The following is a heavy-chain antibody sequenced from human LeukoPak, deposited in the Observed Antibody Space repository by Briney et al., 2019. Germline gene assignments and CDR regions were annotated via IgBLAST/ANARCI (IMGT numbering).Heavy chain of an antibody. CDR1: GFTFSSYA. J-gene: IGHJ4*02. Sequence: GGSLRLSCAASGFTFSSYAMSWVRQAPGKGLEWVSGISGSGGSTYYADSVKGRFTISRDNSKNTLYLQMNSLRAEDTAVYYCAKGPTRVLTPTHFDYWGQETLVTVSS. CDR3: AKGPTRVLTPTHFDY. CDR2: ISGSGGST. D-gene: IGHD4/OR15-4a*01. V-gene: IGHV3-23*01.